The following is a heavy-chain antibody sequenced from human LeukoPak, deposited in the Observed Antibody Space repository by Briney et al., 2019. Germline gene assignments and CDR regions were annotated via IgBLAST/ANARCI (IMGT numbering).Heavy chain of an antibody. Sequence: GGSLRLSCAASGFTFSSYAMSWVRQAPGKGLEWVSAISGSGGSTYYADSVKGRFTISRDNSKNTLYLQMNSLRAEDTAVYYCARDLEVAGIGPFDYWGQGTLVTVSS. J-gene: IGHJ4*02. V-gene: IGHV3-23*01. CDR1: GFTFSSYA. CDR3: ARDLEVAGIGPFDY. CDR2: ISGSGGST. D-gene: IGHD6-19*01.